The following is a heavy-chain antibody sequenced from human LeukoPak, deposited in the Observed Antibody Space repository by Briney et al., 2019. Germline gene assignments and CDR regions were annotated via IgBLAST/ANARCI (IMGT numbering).Heavy chain of an antibody. CDR1: GYAFVYYG. J-gene: IGHJ5*02. Sequence: ASVKVSCKASGYAFVYYGNSWVRQAPGQGLEWMGWISAKNGNTKYAQKLQGRVIMTTDTSTSTAWMELRSLRSDDTAVYYCARPYGSGGSNWFDPWGQGTLSPSPQ. D-gene: IGHD3-10*01. CDR3: ARPYGSGGSNWFDP. CDR2: ISAKNGNT. V-gene: IGHV1-18*01.